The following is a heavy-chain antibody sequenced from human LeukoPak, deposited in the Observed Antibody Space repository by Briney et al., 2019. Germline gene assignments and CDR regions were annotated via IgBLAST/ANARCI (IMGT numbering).Heavy chain of an antibody. Sequence: ASVKVFCKASGYTFTSYYMHWVRRAPGQGLEWMGIINPSGGSTSYAQKFQGRVTMTRDTSTSTVYMELSSLRSEDTAVYYCARDLRSGGYCSGGSCYGHDYWGQGTLVTVSS. V-gene: IGHV1-46*01. D-gene: IGHD2-15*01. CDR3: ARDLRSGGYCSGGSCYGHDY. J-gene: IGHJ4*02. CDR2: INPSGGST. CDR1: GYTFTSYY.